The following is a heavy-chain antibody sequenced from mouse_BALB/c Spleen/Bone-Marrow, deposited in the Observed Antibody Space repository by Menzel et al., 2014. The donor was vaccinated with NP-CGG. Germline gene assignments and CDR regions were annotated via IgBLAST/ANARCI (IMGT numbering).Heavy chain of an antibody. D-gene: IGHD1-2*01. V-gene: IGHV14-3*02. CDR2: IDPANGNT. CDR1: GFNIKDTY. Sequence: EVQLQQSGAELVKPGASVKLSCTASGFNIKDTYMHWVKQRPEQGLEWIGRIDPANGNTNYDPKFQGKATITADTSSNPAYLQLSSLTSEDTAVYYCARGGTTATWYFDVWGAGTTVTVSS. CDR3: ARGGTTATWYFDV. J-gene: IGHJ1*01.